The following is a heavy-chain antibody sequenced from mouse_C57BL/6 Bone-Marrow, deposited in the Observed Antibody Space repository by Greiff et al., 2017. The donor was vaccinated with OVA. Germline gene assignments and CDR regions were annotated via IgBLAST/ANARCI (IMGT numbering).Heavy chain of an antibody. CDR1: GFTFSSYA. J-gene: IGHJ3*01. CDR3: ARAACAWCAY. Sequence: DVKLVESGGGLVKPGGSLKLSCAASGFTFSSYAMSWVRQTPEKRLEWVATISDGGSYTYYPDNVKGRFTLSRDNAKNNLYLQMSHLKSEDTAMYYCARAACAWCAYWGQGTLVTVSA. V-gene: IGHV5-4*03. CDR2: ISDGGSYT.